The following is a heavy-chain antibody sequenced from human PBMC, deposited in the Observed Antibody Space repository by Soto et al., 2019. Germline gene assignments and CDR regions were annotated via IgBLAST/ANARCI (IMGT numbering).Heavy chain of an antibody. V-gene: IGHV4-31*03. Sequence: QVQLQESGPGLLKPSQTLSLTCTVSGGSISSGGYYWSWIRQHPGKGLEWIGYIYYSGSTSYNPSLKSRLTISVDTSKNQFSLNLNSVTAADTAVYYCARAVSTHFDYWGQGTLVTVSS. CDR3: ARAVSTHFDY. D-gene: IGHD6-13*01. CDR2: IYYSGST. CDR1: GGSISSGGYY. J-gene: IGHJ4*02.